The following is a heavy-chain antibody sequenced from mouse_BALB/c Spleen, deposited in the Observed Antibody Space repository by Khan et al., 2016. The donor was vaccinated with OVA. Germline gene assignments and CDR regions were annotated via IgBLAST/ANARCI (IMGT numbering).Heavy chain of an antibody. CDR2: IDPFSGGS. Sequence: VQLQQSGPELMKPGASVKISCKASGYSFTSYYIHWVMQRHGESLEWIGYIDPFSGGSTYNQKFKVKATLTVDKSSSTAYIHLSNLTSEDSAVYYVTRHGYVAWFTYWGQGTLVTVSA. D-gene: IGHD2-2*01. V-gene: IGHV1-31*01. J-gene: IGHJ3*01. CDR1: GYSFTSYY. CDR3: TRHGYVAWFTY.